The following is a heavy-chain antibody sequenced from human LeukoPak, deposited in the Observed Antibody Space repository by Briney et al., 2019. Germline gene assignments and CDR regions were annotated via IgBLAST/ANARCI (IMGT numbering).Heavy chain of an antibody. Sequence: SETLSLTCAVYGGSFSGYYWSWIRQPPGKGLEWIGEINHSGSTNYNPSLKSRVTISVDTSKNQFSLKLSSVTAADTAVYYCASRYYYGSGSLTWGQGTLVTVSS. V-gene: IGHV4-34*01. CDR1: GGSFSGYY. J-gene: IGHJ5*02. CDR3: ASRYYYGSGSLT. CDR2: INHSGST. D-gene: IGHD3-10*01.